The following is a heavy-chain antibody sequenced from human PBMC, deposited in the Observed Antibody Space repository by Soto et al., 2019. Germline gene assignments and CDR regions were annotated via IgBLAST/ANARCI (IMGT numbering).Heavy chain of an antibody. D-gene: IGHD3-22*01. CDR1: GFTVSSNY. CDR3: ARVYYDSSGYCFDY. CDR2: IYSGGST. Sequence: PGGSLRLSCAASGFTVSSNYMSWVRQAPGKGLEWVSVIYSGGSTYYADSVKGRFTISRHNSKNTLYLQMNSLRAEDTAVYYCARVYYDSSGYCFDYWGQGTLVTVSS. J-gene: IGHJ4*02. V-gene: IGHV3-53*04.